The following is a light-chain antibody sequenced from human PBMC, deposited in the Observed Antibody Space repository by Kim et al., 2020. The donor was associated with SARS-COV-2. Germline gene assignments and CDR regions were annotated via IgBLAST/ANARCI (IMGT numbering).Light chain of an antibody. Sequence: DIRMTQSPSSLSASVGDRVTITCRASQGITNYIDWYQQKPGKAPNLLIYGASALQSGVPPRFSGRGSGTDFTLTISSLQPEDVAIYYCQKYNKAPFTFGQGTKLDIK. V-gene: IGKV1-27*01. J-gene: IGKJ3*01. CDR2: GAS. CDR1: QGITNY. CDR3: QKYNKAPFT.